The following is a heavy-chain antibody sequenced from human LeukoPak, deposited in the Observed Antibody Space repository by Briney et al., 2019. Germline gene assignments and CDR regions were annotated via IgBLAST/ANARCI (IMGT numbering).Heavy chain of an antibody. CDR3: VREVGDWFDP. Sequence: SETLSLTCTVSGDSINSNYWSWIRQPPGKGLEWIGYIYTRGNTNYNPSLKSRVTIPADTSKNQLSLKVSSVTAADTAVYYCVREVGDWFDPWGQGTLVTVSS. V-gene: IGHV4-4*09. CDR1: GDSINSNY. J-gene: IGHJ5*02. CDR2: IYTRGNT.